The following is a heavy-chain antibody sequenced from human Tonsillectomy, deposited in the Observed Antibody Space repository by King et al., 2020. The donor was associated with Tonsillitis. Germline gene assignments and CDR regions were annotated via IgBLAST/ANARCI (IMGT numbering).Heavy chain of an antibody. J-gene: IGHJ3*02. D-gene: IGHD2-21*02. CDR1: GFTFSSYA. Sequence: VQLVESGGGVVQPGRSLRLSCAASGFTFSSYAMHWVRQAPGKGLEWVAVISYDGSNKYYADSVKGRFTISRDNSKNTLYLQMNSLRAEDTAVYYCATEWAYCCGDCYANDAFDIWGQGTMVTVSS. CDR2: ISYDGSNK. V-gene: IGHV3-30*04. CDR3: ATEWAYCCGDCYANDAFDI.